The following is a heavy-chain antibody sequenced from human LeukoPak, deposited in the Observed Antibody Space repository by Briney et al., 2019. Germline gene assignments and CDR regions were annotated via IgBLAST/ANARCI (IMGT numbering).Heavy chain of an antibody. V-gene: IGHV3-21*01. CDR2: ISSSSSYI. J-gene: IGHJ5*02. D-gene: IGHD3-10*01. CDR1: GFTFSSYS. Sequence: GGSLRLSCAASGFTFSSYSMNWVRQAPGKGLEWVSSISSSSSYIYYADSVKGRFTISRDNAKNSLYLQMNSLRAEDTAVYYCARAATVLLWFGEPVGWFDPWGQGTLVTVSS. CDR3: ARAATVLLWFGEPVGWFDP.